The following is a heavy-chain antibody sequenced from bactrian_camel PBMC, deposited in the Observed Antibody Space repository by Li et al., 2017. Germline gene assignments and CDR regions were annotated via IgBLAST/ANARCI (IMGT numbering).Heavy chain of an antibody. D-gene: IGHD2*01. CDR3: AVADSAGDCYSASEYNY. V-gene: IGHV3S40*01. J-gene: IGHJ4*01. Sequence: DVQLVESGGGSVQAGGSLRLSCAASGFRFSDANMNWVRQSPGKGLEWISSISNGGATTYGADSIKGRFTISRDNTKNTVYLHMNSLKPDDTAMYVCAVADSAGDCYSASEYNYWGQGTQVTVS. CDR1: GFRFSDAN. CDR2: ISNGGATT.